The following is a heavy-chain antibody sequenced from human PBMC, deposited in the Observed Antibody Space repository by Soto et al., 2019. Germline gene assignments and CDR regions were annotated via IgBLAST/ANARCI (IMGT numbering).Heavy chain of an antibody. J-gene: IGHJ6*02. CDR2: IYYSGST. V-gene: IGHV4-59*01. CDR3: ARGAPFIRGYSYGTDQYYYYYYGMDV. Sequence: PSETLSLTCTVSGGSISSYYWSWIRQPPGKGLEWIGYIYYSGSTNYNPSLKSRVTISVDTSKNQFSLKLSSVTAADTAVYYCARGAPFIRGYSYGTDQYYYYYYGMDVWGQGTTVTVSS. D-gene: IGHD5-18*01. CDR1: GGSISSYY.